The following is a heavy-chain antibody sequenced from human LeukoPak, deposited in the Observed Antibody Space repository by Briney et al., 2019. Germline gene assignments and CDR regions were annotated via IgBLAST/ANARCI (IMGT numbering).Heavy chain of an antibody. V-gene: IGHV1-69*08. CDR1: GGTFNSYS. J-gene: IGHJ4*02. D-gene: IGHD6-13*01. CDR2: IIPVLGTA. Sequence: SVKVSCKASGGTFNSYSISWVRQAPGQGLEWMGRIIPVLGTADYAQKFQGRVTITADRSTTTAYLELSSLISDATAVYFCARDRSGSNWYSDYWGQGTLVTVSS. CDR3: ARDRSGSNWYSDY.